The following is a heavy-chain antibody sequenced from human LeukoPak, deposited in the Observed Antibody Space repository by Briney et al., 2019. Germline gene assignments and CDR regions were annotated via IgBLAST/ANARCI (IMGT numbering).Heavy chain of an antibody. CDR1: GGSISSGGYY. CDR2: IYYSGST. V-gene: IGHV4-31*03. CDR3: ARSYYDSSGPLRY. J-gene: IGHJ4*02. D-gene: IGHD3-22*01. Sequence: SQTLSLTCTVSGGSISSGGYYWSWIRQHPGKGLEWIGYIYYSGSTYYNPSLKSRVTISVDTSKNQFSLKLSSVTAADTAVYYCARSYYDSSGPLRYWGRGTLVTVSS.